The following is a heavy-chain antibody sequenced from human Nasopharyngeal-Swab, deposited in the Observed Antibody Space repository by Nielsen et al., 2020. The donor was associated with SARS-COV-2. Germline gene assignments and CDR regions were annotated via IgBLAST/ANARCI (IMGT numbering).Heavy chain of an antibody. D-gene: IGHD2-8*01. V-gene: IGHV4-38-2*02. J-gene: IGHJ6*03. Sequence: WLRQPPGKGLEWIGSIYHSGSTYYNPSLKSRVTISVDTSKNQFSLKLSSVTAADTAVYYCARVLYNYYYYYYMDVWGKGTTVTVSS. CDR3: ARVLYNYYYYYYMDV. CDR2: IYHSGST.